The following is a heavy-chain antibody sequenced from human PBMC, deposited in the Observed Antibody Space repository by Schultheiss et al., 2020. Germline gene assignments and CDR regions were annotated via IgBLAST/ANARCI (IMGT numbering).Heavy chain of an antibody. CDR1: GGSISDYY. J-gene: IGHJ6*02. V-gene: IGHV4-4*07. CDR2: IYATTGST. CDR3: ARQRLGYCSSTSCYKGRYYYYGMDV. D-gene: IGHD2-2*02. Sequence: SQTLSLTCTVSGGSISDYYWSWIRQPAGKGLEWIGRIYATTGSTHYNPSLKSRVTMSVDTSKNQFSLKLSSVTAADTAVYYCARQRLGYCSSTSCYKGRYYYYGMDVWGEGHT.